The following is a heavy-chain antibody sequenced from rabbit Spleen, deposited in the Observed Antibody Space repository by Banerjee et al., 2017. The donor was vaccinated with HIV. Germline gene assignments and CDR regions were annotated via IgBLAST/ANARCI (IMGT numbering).Heavy chain of an antibody. CDR3: VRGYDDYGDYTRLDL. D-gene: IGHD2-1*01. J-gene: IGHJ3*01. CDR1: GFSFSSNW. V-gene: IGHV1S43*01. Sequence: QSLEESGGGLVKPGGTLTLTCTVSGFSFSSNWICWVRQAPGKGLEWIACIDTSNGDTNYANSVKGRFTISSDSAQNTVFLQMTSLTASDMATYFCVRGYDDYGDYTRLDL. CDR2: IDTSNGDT.